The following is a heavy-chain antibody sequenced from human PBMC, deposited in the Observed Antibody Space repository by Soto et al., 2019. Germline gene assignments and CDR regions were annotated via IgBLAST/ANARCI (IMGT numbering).Heavy chain of an antibody. J-gene: IGHJ4*02. CDR1: GYTVTSYD. Sequence: ASVKGSGKASGYTVTSYDINWVRQAPGQGLEWVGWINPTSEYTAHAQKFQGRVTLTREISTATAYMELSSLTSEDTAVYFCARQGHAGYSRDWGPGTQVTVSS. D-gene: IGHD2-15*01. CDR3: ARQGHAGYSRD. V-gene: IGHV1-8*01. CDR2: INPTSEYT.